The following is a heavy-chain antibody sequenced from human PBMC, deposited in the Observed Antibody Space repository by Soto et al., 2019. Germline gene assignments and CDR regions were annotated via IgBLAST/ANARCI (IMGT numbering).Heavy chain of an antibody. CDR1: GDSVSRNSAA. Sequence: SQTLSLTCAISGDSVSRNSAAWNWIRQSPSRGLEWLGRTYYRSKWYNDYAVSVKSRITINPDTSKNQFSLQLNSVTPEDTAVYYCARDKEGVTGTTGGMDVWGQGTTVTVSS. V-gene: IGHV6-1*01. D-gene: IGHD1-7*01. J-gene: IGHJ6*02. CDR2: TYYRSKWYN. CDR3: ARDKEGVTGTTGGMDV.